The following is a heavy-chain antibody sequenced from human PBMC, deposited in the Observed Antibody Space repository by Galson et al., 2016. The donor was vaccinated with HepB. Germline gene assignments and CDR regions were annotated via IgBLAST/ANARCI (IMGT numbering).Heavy chain of an antibody. D-gene: IGHD5-12*01. CDR2: IKHSGTT. Sequence: SETLSPTCAVSGGSISISNWRCWVRQPPGKGREWIGEIKHSGTTNYNPSLKSRVTISVDKSKKQFSLKLSSVTAADTAVYSFASAYGGYWYWGQGTLVTVSS. J-gene: IGHJ4*02. CDR3: ASAYGGYWY. V-gene: IGHV4-4*02. CDR1: GGSISISNW.